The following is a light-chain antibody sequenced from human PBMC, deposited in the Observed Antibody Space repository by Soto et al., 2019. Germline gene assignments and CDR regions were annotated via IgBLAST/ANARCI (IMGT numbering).Light chain of an antibody. J-gene: IGKJ2*01. Sequence: EIVLTQSPGTLSLSPGERATLSCRASQSVSSNFLAWYQQKPGQAPRLLIYDASSRATGIPDRFSGSGSGTDFTLIISRLEPEDFAVYYCQQYGSSPYTFVQGTKLEIK. V-gene: IGKV3-20*01. CDR2: DAS. CDR1: QSVSSNF. CDR3: QQYGSSPYT.